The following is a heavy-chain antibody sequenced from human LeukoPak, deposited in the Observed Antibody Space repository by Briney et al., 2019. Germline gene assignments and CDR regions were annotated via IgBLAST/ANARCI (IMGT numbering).Heavy chain of an antibody. CDR2: IYYSGST. V-gene: IGHV4-59*12. CDR3: ARTIVVVPAAMFAFDI. J-gene: IGHJ3*02. CDR1: GGSISSYY. D-gene: IGHD2-2*01. Sequence: SETLSLTCTVSGGSISSYYWSWIRQPPGKGLEWIGYIYYSGSTYYNPSLKSRVTISVDTSKNQFSLKLSSVTAADTAVYYCARTIVVVPAAMFAFDIWGQGTMVTASS.